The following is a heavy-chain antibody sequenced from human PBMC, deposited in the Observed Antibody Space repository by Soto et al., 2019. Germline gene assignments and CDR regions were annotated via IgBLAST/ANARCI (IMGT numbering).Heavy chain of an antibody. V-gene: IGHV1-69*12. CDR3: ARDLCSGGSCSWVYYYYGMDV. Sequence: QVQLVQSGAEVKKPGSSVKVSCKASGGTFSSYAISWVRQAPGQGLEWMGGIIPIFGTANYAQKFQGRVTITADESTSTAYMELSSLRSEDTAVYYCARDLCSGGSCSWVYYYYGMDVWGQGTTVTVSS. J-gene: IGHJ6*02. D-gene: IGHD2-15*01. CDR1: GGTFSSYA. CDR2: IIPIFGTA.